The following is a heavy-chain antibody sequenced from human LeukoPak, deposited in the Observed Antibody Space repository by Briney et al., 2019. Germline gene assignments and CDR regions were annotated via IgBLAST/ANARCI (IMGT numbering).Heavy chain of an antibody. CDR1: GGSISSYY. CDR3: ARTTVSFDP. CDR2: IYYSGST. Sequence: SETLSLTCTVSGGSISSYYWSWIRQPPGKGLEWIGYIYYSGSTNYNPSPKSRVTISVDTSKNQFSLKLRSVTAADTAVYYCARTTVSFDPWGQGTLVTVSS. V-gene: IGHV4-59*01. J-gene: IGHJ5*02. D-gene: IGHD4-17*01.